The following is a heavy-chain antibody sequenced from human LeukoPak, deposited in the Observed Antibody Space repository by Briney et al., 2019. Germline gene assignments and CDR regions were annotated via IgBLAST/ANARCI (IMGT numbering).Heavy chain of an antibody. J-gene: IGHJ4*02. CDR2: ISSSGNAI. CDR3: VRGGGRGDYNERYYFDY. CDR1: GLTFSTYE. V-gene: IGHV3-48*03. D-gene: IGHD3-22*01. Sequence: GGSLRLSCAASGLTFSTYEMSWVRQVPGKGLEWVSYISSSGNAIFYSDSVKGRFTISRDNAKNSLHLQMNSLRAEDPAIYSCVRGGGRGDYNERYYFDYWGQGTLVTVSS.